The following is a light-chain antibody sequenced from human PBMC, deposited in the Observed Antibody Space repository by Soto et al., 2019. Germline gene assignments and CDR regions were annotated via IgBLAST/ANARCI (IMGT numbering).Light chain of an antibody. CDR1: SRDIGNYNR. J-gene: IGLJ2*01. Sequence: QSALTQPPSVSGSPGQSVTISCTGTSRDIGNYNRVSWYRQPPGTAPKLMIYEVSNRPSGVPDRFSGSKSGNTASLTISGLQAEDEADYYCRSYTTRSAVVFGGGTKRTVL. V-gene: IGLV2-18*02. CDR2: EVS. CDR3: RSYTTRSAVV.